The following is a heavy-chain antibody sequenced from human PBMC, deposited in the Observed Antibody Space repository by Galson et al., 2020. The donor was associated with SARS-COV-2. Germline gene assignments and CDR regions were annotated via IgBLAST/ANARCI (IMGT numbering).Heavy chain of an antibody. Sequence: SDTLSLTCTVSGGSIGSYYWSWIRQPPGRGLEWIASVYYSESTNYTPTLKSRVTMSADTPQNQFSLNLTSVTAADTPVYYCARHPYSSGWYSELDAWSQGTLVTVCS. CDR2: VYYSEST. D-gene: IGHD6-19*01. CDR1: GGSIGSYY. V-gene: IGHV4-59*08. CDR3: ARHPYSSGWYSELDA. J-gene: IGHJ5*02.